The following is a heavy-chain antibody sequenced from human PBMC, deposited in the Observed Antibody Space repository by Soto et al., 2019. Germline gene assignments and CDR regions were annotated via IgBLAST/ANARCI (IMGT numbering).Heavy chain of an antibody. V-gene: IGHV4-30-4*01. CDR2: IYYSGST. D-gene: IGHD2-2*01. J-gene: IGHJ4*02. Sequence: SETLSLTCTVSGGSISSGDYYWSWIRQPPGKGLEWIGYIYYSGSTYYNPSLKSRVTISVDTSKNQFSLKLSSVTAADTAVYYCASHQVVPKPLIQNWGQGTLVTVSS. CDR1: GGSISSGDYY. CDR3: ASHQVVPKPLIQN.